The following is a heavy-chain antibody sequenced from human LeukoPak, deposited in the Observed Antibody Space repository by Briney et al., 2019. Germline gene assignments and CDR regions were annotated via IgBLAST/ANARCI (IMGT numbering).Heavy chain of an antibody. D-gene: IGHD5-12*01. J-gene: IGHJ4*02. V-gene: IGHV4-34*01. CDR3: ARESVATNKFDY. CDR1: GGSISNHY. Sequence: PSETLSLTCTVSGGSISNHYWSWIRQPPGKGLEWIGEINHSGSTNYNPSLKSRVTISVDTSKNQFSLKLSSVTAADTAVYYCARESVATNKFDYWGQGTLVTVSS. CDR2: INHSGST.